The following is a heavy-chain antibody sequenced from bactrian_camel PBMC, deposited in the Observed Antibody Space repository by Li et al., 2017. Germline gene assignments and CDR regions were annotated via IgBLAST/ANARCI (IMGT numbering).Heavy chain of an antibody. CDR2: IYFGGAGNDRT. V-gene: IGHV3S1*01. J-gene: IGHJ4*01. CDR1: GYASSSKC. Sequence: HVQLVESGGGSVQAGGSLTLSCAVSGYASSSKCMARFRQAGGAERELAAVIYFGGAGNDRTFHDDSVKGRFTISRDNAKNTLYLQMDNLKPEDSAMYYCAATWYGGNWPCPLASRGYNNWGQGTQVTVS. CDR3: AATWYGGNWPCPLASRGYNN. D-gene: IGHD6*01.